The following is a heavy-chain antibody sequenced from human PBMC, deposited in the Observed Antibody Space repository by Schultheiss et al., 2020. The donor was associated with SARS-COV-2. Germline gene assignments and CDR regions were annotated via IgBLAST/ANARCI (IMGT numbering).Heavy chain of an antibody. D-gene: IGHD3-16*01. V-gene: IGHV3-23*01. CDR1: GFTFSSYA. Sequence: GGSLRLSCAASGFTFSSYAMSWVRQAPGKGLEWVSAISGSGGSTYYADSVKGRFTISRDNAKNSLYLQMNSLRAEDTAVYYCVKDWGLLDGDYWGQGTLVTVSS. CDR2: ISGSGGST. CDR3: VKDWGLLDGDY. J-gene: IGHJ4*02.